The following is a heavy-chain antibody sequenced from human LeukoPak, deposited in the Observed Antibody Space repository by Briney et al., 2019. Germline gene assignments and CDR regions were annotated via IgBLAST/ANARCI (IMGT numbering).Heavy chain of an antibody. V-gene: IGHV3-73*01. D-gene: IGHD3-16*01. J-gene: IGHJ4*02. CDR3: NSPQGGGDY. CDR2: IRGKANIYAT. Sequence: GGSLRLSCAASGFTFSGSSMHWFRQASGNRLECVGRIRGKANIYATAYAASVKGRFTIALDDSKKSAYLEIKSLKTEATAVYYCNSPQGGGDYWGQGTLVTVSS. CDR1: GFTFSGSS.